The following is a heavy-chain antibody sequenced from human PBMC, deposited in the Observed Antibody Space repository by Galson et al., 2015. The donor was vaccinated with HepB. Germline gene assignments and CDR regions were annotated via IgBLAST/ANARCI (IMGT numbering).Heavy chain of an antibody. D-gene: IGHD6-19*01. J-gene: IGHJ4*02. CDR3: ARDLGSSGWCAARFDY. CDR1: GDSVATTSAA. CDR2: TYYRYKWYN. Sequence: CAISGDSVATTSAAWDWIKQSPSRGLEWLGRTYYRYKWYNDYAVSVKSRITINPDTSKNQFSLQLNSVTPEDPAVDYCARDLGSSGWCAARFDYWGQGTLVTVSS. V-gene: IGHV6-1*01.